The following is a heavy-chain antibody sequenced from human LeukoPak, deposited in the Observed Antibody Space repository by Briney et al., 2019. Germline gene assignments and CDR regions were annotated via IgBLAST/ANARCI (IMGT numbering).Heavy chain of an antibody. Sequence: PSGTLSLTCAVSGGSISSSNWWSWVRQPPGKGLEWIGEIYHSGSTNYNPSLKSRVTISVDKSKNQFSLKLSSVTAADTAVYYCARTHSGSYYYYYYGMDVWGQGTTVTVSS. D-gene: IGHD1-26*01. CDR3: ARTHSGSYYYYYYGMDV. CDR2: IYHSGST. CDR1: GGSISSSNW. V-gene: IGHV4-4*02. J-gene: IGHJ6*02.